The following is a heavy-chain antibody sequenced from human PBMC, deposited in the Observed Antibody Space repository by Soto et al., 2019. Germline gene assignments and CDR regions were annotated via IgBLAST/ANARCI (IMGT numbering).Heavy chain of an antibody. D-gene: IGHD1-7*01. Sequence: SATLSLTCAVPCYSISSYYWSWIRKAPGKGLEWIGYIYYSGSTNYNPSLKSRVTISVDTSKNQFSLKLSSVTAADTAVYYCARGGTSSRRAVAGYSHYWGQGTQVTVS. CDR1: CYSISSYY. CDR3: ARGGTSSRRAVAGYSHY. CDR2: IYYSGST. J-gene: IGHJ1*01. V-gene: IGHV4-59*01.